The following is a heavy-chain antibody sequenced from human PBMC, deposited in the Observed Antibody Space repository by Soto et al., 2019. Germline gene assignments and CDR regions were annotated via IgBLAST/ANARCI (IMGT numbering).Heavy chain of an antibody. D-gene: IGHD1-26*01. CDR3: TTDYDLGATKDYYYYYGMDV. J-gene: IGHJ6*02. V-gene: IGHV3-15*07. CDR1: GFTFSNAW. CDR2: IKSKTDGGTT. Sequence: GGSLRLSCAASGFTFSNAWMNWVRQAPGKWLEWVGRIKSKTDGGTTDYAAPVKGRFTISRDDSKNTLYLQMNSLKTEDTAVYYCTTDYDLGATKDYYYYYGMDVWGQGTTVTVSS.